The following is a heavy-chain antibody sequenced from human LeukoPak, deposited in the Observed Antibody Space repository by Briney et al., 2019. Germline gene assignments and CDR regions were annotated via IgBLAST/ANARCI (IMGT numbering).Heavy chain of an antibody. Sequence: GGSLRLSCAASGFSFSNYWMSRVRQAPGKGLEWVANIGHDGSEKNYVDSVKGRFTISRDNAKNSLYLQMSSLRAEDTAVYYCARRGGPGYYWGQGTLVTVSS. CDR3: ARRGGPGYY. CDR2: IGHDGSEK. J-gene: IGHJ4*02. CDR1: GFSFSNYW. V-gene: IGHV3-7*01.